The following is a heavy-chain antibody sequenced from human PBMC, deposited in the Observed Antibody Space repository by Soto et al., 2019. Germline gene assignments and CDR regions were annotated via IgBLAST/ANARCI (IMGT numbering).Heavy chain of an antibody. CDR2: ISAYNGNT. CDR1: GYTFTSYG. V-gene: IGHV1-18*04. D-gene: IGHD3-3*01. Sequence: QVQLVQSGAEVKKPGASVKVSCKASGYTFTSYGISWVRQAPGQGLEWMGWISAYNGNTNYAQKLQGRVTMTTDTSTSTAYMGLRSLRSDDTAVYYCARSSTSTGYYDFWSGSDDYWGQGTLVTVSS. J-gene: IGHJ4*02. CDR3: ARSSTSTGYYDFWSGSDDY.